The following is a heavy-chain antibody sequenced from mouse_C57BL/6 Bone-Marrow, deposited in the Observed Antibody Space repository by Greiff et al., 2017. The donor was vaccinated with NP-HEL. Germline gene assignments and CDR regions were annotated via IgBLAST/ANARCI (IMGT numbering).Heavy chain of an antibody. CDR3: ARSNWDYFDY. CDR1: GYSITSGYD. V-gene: IGHV3-1*01. Sequence: VQLKESGPGMVKPSQSLSLTCTVTGYSITSGYDWHWIRHFPGNKLEWMGYISYSGSTNYNPSLQSRISITHDTSKNHFFLKLNSVTTEDTATYYCARSNWDYFDYWGQGTTLTVSS. CDR2: ISYSGST. J-gene: IGHJ2*01. D-gene: IGHD4-1*01.